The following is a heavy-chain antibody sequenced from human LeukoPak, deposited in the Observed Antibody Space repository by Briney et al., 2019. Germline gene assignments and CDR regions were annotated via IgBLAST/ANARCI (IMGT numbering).Heavy chain of an antibody. CDR2: ISSSSSTI. Sequence: GGSLRLSCAASGFTFSGYSMNWVRQAPGKGLEWVSYISSSSSTIYYADSVKGRFTISRDNAKNSLYLQMNSLRAEDTAVYYCARDGYSSGLAGMDVWGQGTTVTVSS. D-gene: IGHD6-19*01. J-gene: IGHJ6*02. CDR3: ARDGYSSGLAGMDV. CDR1: GFTFSGYS. V-gene: IGHV3-48*04.